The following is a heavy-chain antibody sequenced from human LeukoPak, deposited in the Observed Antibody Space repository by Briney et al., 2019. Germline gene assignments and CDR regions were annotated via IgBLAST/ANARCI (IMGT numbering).Heavy chain of an antibody. CDR3: ARIGGVIAHDAFDI. D-gene: IGHD3-16*02. CDR2: IIPILGIA. J-gene: IGHJ3*02. CDR1: GGTFSSYA. Sequence: GASVKVSCKASGGTFSSYAISWVRQAPGQGLEWMGRIIPILGIANYAQKFQGRVTITADKSTSTAYMELRSLRSDDTAVYYCARIGGVIAHDAFDIWGQGTMVTVSS. V-gene: IGHV1-69*04.